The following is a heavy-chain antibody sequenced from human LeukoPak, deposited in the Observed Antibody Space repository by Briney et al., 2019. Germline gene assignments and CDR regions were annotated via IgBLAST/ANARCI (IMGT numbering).Heavy chain of an antibody. CDR3: ARGYSSLDAFDI. V-gene: IGHV4-34*01. Sequence: SETLSLTCSVSDDSITMYYWSWIRQPPGKGLEWIGEINHSGSTNYNPSLKSRVIISVDTSKNQFSLKLSSVTAADTAVYYCARGYSSLDAFDIWGQGTMVTVSS. CDR1: DDSITMYY. J-gene: IGHJ3*02. CDR2: INHSGST. D-gene: IGHD2-15*01.